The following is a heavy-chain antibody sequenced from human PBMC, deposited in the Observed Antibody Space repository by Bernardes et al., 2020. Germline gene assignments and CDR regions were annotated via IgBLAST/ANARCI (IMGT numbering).Heavy chain of an antibody. J-gene: IGHJ4*02. CDR2: IYYSGST. CDR1: GGSISSYY. V-gene: IGHV4-59*01. D-gene: IGHD6-19*01. CDR3: ARNSLYSSGWYGFDY. Sequence: SETLSLTRTVSGGSISSYYWSWIRQPPGKGLEWIGYIYYSGSTNYNPSLKSRVTISVDTSKNQFSLKLSSVTAADTAVYYCARNSLYSSGWYGFDYWGQGTLVTVSS.